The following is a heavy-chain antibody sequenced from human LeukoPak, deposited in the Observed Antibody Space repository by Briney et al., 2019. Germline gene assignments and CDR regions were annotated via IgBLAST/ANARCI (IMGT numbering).Heavy chain of an antibody. CDR2: IIPIFGTA. Sequence: SVKVSCKASGGTFSSYAISWVRQAPGQGLEWMGGIIPIFGTANYAQKFQGRVTITADKSTSTVYMELRSLRSDDTAVYYCARGSPPRRNYDSRGYYSYYFDYWGQGTLVTVSS. J-gene: IGHJ4*02. CDR1: GGTFSSYA. D-gene: IGHD3-22*01. V-gene: IGHV1-69*06. CDR3: ARGSPPRRNYDSRGYYSYYFDY.